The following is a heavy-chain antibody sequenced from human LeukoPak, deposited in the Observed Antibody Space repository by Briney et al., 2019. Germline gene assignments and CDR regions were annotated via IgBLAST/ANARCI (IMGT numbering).Heavy chain of an antibody. CDR2: IDSNSRSI. V-gene: IGHV3-21*06. CDR1: GFTFSTYS. D-gene: IGHD3-3*02. CDR3: ARGHFWSGYYYY. Sequence: GGSLRLSCAASGFTFSTYSMNWVRQAPGKGLEWVSSIDSNSRSIYYAVSMKGRFTISRDDAKNSLYLQMNSLRAEDTAVYYCARGHFWSGYYYYWGQGTLVTVSS. J-gene: IGHJ4*02.